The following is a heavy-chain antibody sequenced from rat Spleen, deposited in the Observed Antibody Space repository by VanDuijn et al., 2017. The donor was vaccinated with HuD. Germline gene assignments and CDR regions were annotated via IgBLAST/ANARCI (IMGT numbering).Heavy chain of an antibody. CDR1: GFIFNNYD. V-gene: IGHV5S14*01. CDR3: ARRHYGYTDYFDY. J-gene: IGHJ2*01. CDR2: ISPSGGGT. D-gene: IGHD1-6*01. Sequence: EVQLVESGGGLVQPGGSLQVSCAASGFIFNNYDMAWVRQTPTKGLEWVASISPSGGGTYYRDSVKGRFTISRDNAKNTQYLQMDSLRSEDTATYYCARRHYGYTDYFDYWGQGVMVTVSS.